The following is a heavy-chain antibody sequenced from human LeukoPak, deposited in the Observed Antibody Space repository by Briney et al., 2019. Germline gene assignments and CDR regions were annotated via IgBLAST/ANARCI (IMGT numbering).Heavy chain of an antibody. V-gene: IGHV3-30*02. CDR1: GFIFSAYG. Sequence: GGSLRLSCAASGFIFSAYGMPWVRQAPGEGLEWVAYIRHDESRTFYADSVKGRFTISRDDSKNTLYLQMHILRAEDTALYYCAKPVIPSSYQETYYMDVWGKGTTVTVS. CDR3: AKPVIPSSYQETYYMDV. CDR2: IRHDESRT. D-gene: IGHD2-21*01. J-gene: IGHJ6*03.